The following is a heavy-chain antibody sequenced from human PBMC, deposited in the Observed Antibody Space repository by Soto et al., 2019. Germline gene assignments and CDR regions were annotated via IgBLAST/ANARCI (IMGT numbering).Heavy chain of an antibody. CDR3: ARDDRYNSAWYYFEY. CDR2: IYYSGST. D-gene: IGHD6-19*01. J-gene: IGHJ4*02. V-gene: IGHV4-30-4*02. Sequence: SETLSLTCTVSGGSISSGDYYWSWIRQPPGKGLEWIGYIYYSGSTYYNPSLKSRVTISVDTSNNHFSLKLTSVTAAVTAVYYCARDDRYNSAWYYFEYWGQGRLVTVSS. CDR1: GGSISSGDYY.